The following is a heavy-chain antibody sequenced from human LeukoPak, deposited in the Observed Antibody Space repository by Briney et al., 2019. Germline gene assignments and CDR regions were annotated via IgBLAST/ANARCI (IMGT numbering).Heavy chain of an antibody. CDR3: AEVPSASVAGTGGGMDV. Sequence: SETLSLNCAVYGGSICGNNWSWIRKPPGKGLEWIGEINHSGSTNDNPSLESVVTISVDTSKTEYSLKLSSVTAADTAEYYGAEVPSASVAGTGGGMDVWGQGTTVTVSS. J-gene: IGHJ6*02. CDR1: GGSICGNN. CDR2: INHSGST. V-gene: IGHV4-34*01. D-gene: IGHD6-19*01.